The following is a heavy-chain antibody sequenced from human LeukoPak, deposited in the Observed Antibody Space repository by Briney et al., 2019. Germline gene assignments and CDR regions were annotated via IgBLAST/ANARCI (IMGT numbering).Heavy chain of an antibody. D-gene: IGHD3-10*01. V-gene: IGHV3-66*01. CDR2: LYSNGDT. CDR3: ARSQITMIRGDFDY. Sequence: PGGSLRLSCAASGFGVSRNYMNWVRQAPGRGLEWVSILYSNGDTYYGNSVKGRFTISRDDPKNTLYLQMDSLRVGDTAVYYCARSQITMIRGDFDYWGQGTLVTVSS. J-gene: IGHJ4*02. CDR1: GFGVSRNY.